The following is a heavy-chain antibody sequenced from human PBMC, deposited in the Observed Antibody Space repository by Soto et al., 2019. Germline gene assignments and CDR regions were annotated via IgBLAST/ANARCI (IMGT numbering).Heavy chain of an antibody. J-gene: IGHJ2*01. CDR3: ARRRYCSGGSCYRSYWYFDL. D-gene: IGHD2-15*01. CDR2: INHSGST. CDR1: GGSFSGYY. V-gene: IGHV4-34*01. Sequence: KTSETLSLTCAVYGGSFSGYYWSWIRQPPGKGLEWIGEINHSGSTNYNPSLKSRVTISVDTSKNQFSLKLSSVTAADTAVYYCARRRYCSGGSCYRSYWYFDLWGRGTLVTVSS.